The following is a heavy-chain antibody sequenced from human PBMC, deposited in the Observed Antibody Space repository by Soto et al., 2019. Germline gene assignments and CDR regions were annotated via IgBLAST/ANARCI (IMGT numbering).Heavy chain of an antibody. J-gene: IGHJ4*02. CDR3: AKDRQFRSYYESAGHYND. D-gene: IGHD3-22*01. V-gene: IGHV3-23*01. CDR1: GFTFRNQD. CDR2: ISGRGGVT. Sequence: EVQLLESGGGLVQPGGSLRLTCVGSGFTFRNQDMRWVRQAPGKGREWVSGISGRGGVTYYADSVKGRFTISRDKSKNTLYLQMNNLRANDTAVYYCAKDRQFRSYYESAGHYNDWGQGTLVTVSS.